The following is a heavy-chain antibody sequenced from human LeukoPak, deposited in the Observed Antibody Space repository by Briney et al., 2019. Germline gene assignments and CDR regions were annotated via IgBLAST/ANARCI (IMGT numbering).Heavy chain of an antibody. Sequence: PGGTLRLSCATSGFTFSTYDINWVRQAPGKGLEWVSAISGSDATTYYADSVKGRFTISRDSSKNTLYLQMNSLTAEDTAVYFCAKDPGGMDPIGITGTLGHWGQGTLVTVSS. CDR2: ISGSDATT. D-gene: IGHD1-20*01. J-gene: IGHJ4*02. CDR3: AKDPGGMDPIGITGTLGH. V-gene: IGHV3-23*01. CDR1: GFTFSTYD.